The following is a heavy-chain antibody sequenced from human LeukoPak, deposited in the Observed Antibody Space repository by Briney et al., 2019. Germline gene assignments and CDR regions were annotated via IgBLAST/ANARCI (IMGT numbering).Heavy chain of an antibody. CDR2: IYYSGST. D-gene: IGHD3-22*01. V-gene: IGHV4-39*01. J-gene: IGHJ4*02. Sequence: SETLSLTCTVSGGSISSSSYYWGWIRQPPGKGLEWIGSIYYSGSTYYNPSLKSRVTISVDTSKNQFSLKLSSVTAADTAVYYCARIYYDGSGYYYGLVDYWGQGTLVTVSS. CDR1: GGSISSSSYY. CDR3: ARIYYDGSGYYYGLVDY.